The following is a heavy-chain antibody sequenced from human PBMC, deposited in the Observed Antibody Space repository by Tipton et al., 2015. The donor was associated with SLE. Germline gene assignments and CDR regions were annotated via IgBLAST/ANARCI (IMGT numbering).Heavy chain of an antibody. Sequence: TLSLTCTVSGDSISSYYWSWIRQPPGKGLEWIGYIYYSGSTNHNPSLKSRVTISVDTSKNQFSLKLSSVTAADTAVYYCAGCLYFDCMDVWGKGTTVTVSS. CDR3: AGCLYFDCMDV. CDR1: GDSISSYY. V-gene: IGHV4-59*01. D-gene: IGHD2-8*01. J-gene: IGHJ6*03. CDR2: IYYSGST.